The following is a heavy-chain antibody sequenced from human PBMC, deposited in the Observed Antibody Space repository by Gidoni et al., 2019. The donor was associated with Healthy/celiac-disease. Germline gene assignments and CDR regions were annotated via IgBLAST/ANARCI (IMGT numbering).Heavy chain of an antibody. CDR3: ARSAIFGVVISRGWFDP. Sequence: QVQLVQSGAEVKKPGSSVKVSCKASGVTFSRYAISWVRQAPGQGLEWMGGIIPIFGTANYAQKFQGRVTITADKSTSTAYMELSSLRSEDTAVYYCARSAIFGVVISRGWFDPWGQGTLVTVSS. J-gene: IGHJ5*02. D-gene: IGHD3-3*01. CDR1: GVTFSRYA. CDR2: IIPIFGTA. V-gene: IGHV1-69*06.